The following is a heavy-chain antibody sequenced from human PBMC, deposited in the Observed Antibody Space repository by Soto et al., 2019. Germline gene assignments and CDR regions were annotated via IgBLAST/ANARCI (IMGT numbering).Heavy chain of an antibody. V-gene: IGHV1-24*01. D-gene: IGHD3-3*01. CDR1: GYTLTELS. CDR3: STSGEHDFWSGPFFVL. Sequence: GASVKVSCKVSGYTLTELSMHWVRQAPGKGLEKKGGFDPEDGEKIYAQKLQGRVTMTEDTSTYTAYMELSILRSEDTSVFYCSTSGEHDFWSGPFFVLWGRGTLVTVSS. J-gene: IGHJ2*01. CDR2: FDPEDGEK.